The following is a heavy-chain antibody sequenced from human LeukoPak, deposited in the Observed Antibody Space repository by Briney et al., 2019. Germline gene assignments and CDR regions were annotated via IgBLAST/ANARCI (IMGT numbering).Heavy chain of an antibody. D-gene: IGHD6-13*01. V-gene: IGHV1-8*01. Sequence: GASVKVSCKASGYTFTSYDINWVRQATGQGLEWMGWMNPNSGNTGYAQKFQGRVTMTRNTSISTAYMELSSLRSEDTAVYYCARKIEYSSSWYGGYYYYGMDVWGQGTTVTVSS. CDR1: GYTFTSYD. CDR3: ARKIEYSSSWYGGYYYYGMDV. CDR2: MNPNSGNT. J-gene: IGHJ6*02.